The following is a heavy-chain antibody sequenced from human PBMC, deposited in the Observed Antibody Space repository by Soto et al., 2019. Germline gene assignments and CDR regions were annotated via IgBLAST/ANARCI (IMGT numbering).Heavy chain of an antibody. J-gene: IGHJ3*02. CDR3: ARDPLSNDYGGAFDI. CDR2: INSDGSST. D-gene: IGHD4-17*01. Sequence: GGSLRLSCAASGFTFSSYWMHWVRQAPGKGLVWVSRINSDGSSTSYADSVKGRFTISRDNAKNTLYLQMNSLRAEDTAVYYCARDPLSNDYGGAFDIWGQGTMVTVSS. CDR1: GFTFSSYW. V-gene: IGHV3-74*01.